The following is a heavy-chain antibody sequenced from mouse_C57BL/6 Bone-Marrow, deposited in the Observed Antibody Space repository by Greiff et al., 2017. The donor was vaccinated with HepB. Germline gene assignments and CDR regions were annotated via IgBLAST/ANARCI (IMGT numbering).Heavy chain of an antibody. V-gene: IGHV1-55*01. CDR2: IYPGSGSN. Sequence: VQLQQPGAELVKPGASVKMSCKASGYTFTSYWITWVKQRPGQGLEWIGDIYPGSGSNNYNDKFKSKATLTVDTSTSTAYMQLSSLTSADSAVYYCARASYDGYSYYYAIDYWGQGTSVTVSS. J-gene: IGHJ4*01. D-gene: IGHD2-3*01. CDR1: GYTFTSYW. CDR3: ARASYDGYSYYYAIDY.